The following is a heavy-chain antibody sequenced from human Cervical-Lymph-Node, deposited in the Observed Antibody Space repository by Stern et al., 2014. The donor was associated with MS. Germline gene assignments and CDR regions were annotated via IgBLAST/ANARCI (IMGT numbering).Heavy chain of an antibody. V-gene: IGHV1-18*01. CDR1: GYTFTNTG. CDR2: VSTYNGNT. D-gene: IGHD1-1*01. Sequence: VQLVESGAEVKKPGASVKVSCKASGYTFTNTGINWVRLAPGQGHEWMGWVSTYNGNTKYAQKLRGRVTRTTDTSTSTAYMELRSLRSDDTAVYYCARGDDKTSYDYWGQGTLVTVSS. CDR3: ARGDDKTSYDY. J-gene: IGHJ4*02.